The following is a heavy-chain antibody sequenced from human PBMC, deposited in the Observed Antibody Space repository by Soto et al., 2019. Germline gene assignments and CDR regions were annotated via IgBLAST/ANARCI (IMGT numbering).Heavy chain of an antibody. CDR2: IIPIFGTA. Sequence: SVKVSCKASGYTFSSYAISWVRLAPGQGLEWMGGIIPIFGTANYAQKFQGRVTITADESTSTAYMELSSLRSEDRAVYCCALDSGSYPGRAFDIWGQGTMVTVSS. D-gene: IGHD1-26*01. J-gene: IGHJ3*02. CDR3: ALDSGSYPGRAFDI. V-gene: IGHV1-69*13. CDR1: GYTFSSYA.